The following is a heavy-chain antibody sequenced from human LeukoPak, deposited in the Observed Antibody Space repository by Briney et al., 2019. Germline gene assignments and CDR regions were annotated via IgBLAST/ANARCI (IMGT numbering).Heavy chain of an antibody. Sequence: PSETLSLTCTVSGYSVSTSYYWGWIRQPPGKGLEWIGSIYHSGNTYYNPSLKSRVTISVDTSKNQFSLKLNSVTAADTAVYYCARAGYGDSDFDYWGQGTLVTVSS. D-gene: IGHD4-17*01. CDR1: GYSVSTSYY. V-gene: IGHV4-38-2*02. J-gene: IGHJ4*02. CDR3: ARAGYGDSDFDY. CDR2: IYHSGNT.